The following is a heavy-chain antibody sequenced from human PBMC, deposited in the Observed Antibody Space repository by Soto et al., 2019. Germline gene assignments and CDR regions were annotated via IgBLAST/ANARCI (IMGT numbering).Heavy chain of an antibody. CDR1: GGSFSGYY. CDR3: ATDKITALFDY. Sequence: QVQLQQWGAGLLKPSETLSLTCAVYGGSFSGYYWTWIRQPPGTGLEWIGEINHSGSTNYNPSLNXXVTISVDPSKTPFSLKLTSVTAADTAVYYCATDKITALFDYWGQGTLVTVSS. V-gene: IGHV4-34*01. J-gene: IGHJ4*02. D-gene: IGHD3-10*01. CDR2: INHSGST.